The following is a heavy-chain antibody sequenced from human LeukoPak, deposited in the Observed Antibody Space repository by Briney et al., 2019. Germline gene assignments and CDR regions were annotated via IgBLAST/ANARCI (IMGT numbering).Heavy chain of an antibody. CDR1: GGSVSSGSYY. CDR3: ARATGLREGHVWFDP. J-gene: IGHJ5*02. CDR2: IYYSGST. Sequence: SETLSLTCTVSGGSVSSGSYYWSWIRQPPGKGLEWTGYIYYSGSTNYNPSLESRVTISVDTSKNQFSLKLSSVTAADTAVYYCARATGLREGHVWFDPWGQGTLVTVSS. V-gene: IGHV4-61*01. D-gene: IGHD1-1*01.